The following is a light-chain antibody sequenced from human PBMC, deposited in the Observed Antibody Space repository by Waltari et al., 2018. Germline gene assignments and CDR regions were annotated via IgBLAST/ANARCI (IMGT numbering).Light chain of an antibody. Sequence: DIVMTQSPDSLAVSLGERATINCKSSQSVLYSSNNKNYLAWYQQKPGQPPKLRIYLASTRESGVPDRFSGSGSGTDFTLTISSLQAEDVAVYYCQQYYSTPQTFGQGTKVEIK. CDR2: LAS. CDR3: QQYYSTPQT. J-gene: IGKJ1*01. V-gene: IGKV4-1*01. CDR1: QSVLYSSNNKNY.